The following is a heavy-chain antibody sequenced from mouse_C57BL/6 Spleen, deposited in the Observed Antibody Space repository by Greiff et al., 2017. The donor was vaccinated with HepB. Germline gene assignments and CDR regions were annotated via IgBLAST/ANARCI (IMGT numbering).Heavy chain of an antibody. Sequence: VHLVESGPELVKPGASVKISCKASGYAFSSSWMNWVKQRPGKGLEWIGRIYPGDGDTNYNGKFKGKATLTADKSSSTAYMQLSSLTSEDSAVYFCARCCLDGSYAMDYWGQGTSVTVSS. CDR3: ARCCLDGSYAMDY. D-gene: IGHD2-3*01. CDR1: GYAFSSSW. J-gene: IGHJ4*01. V-gene: IGHV1-82*01. CDR2: IYPGDGDT.